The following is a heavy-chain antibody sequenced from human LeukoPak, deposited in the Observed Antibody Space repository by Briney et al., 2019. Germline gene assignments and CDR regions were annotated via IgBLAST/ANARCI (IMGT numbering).Heavy chain of an antibody. CDR3: ARADDSSGYRVTFDI. Sequence: SETLSLTCTVSGGSISDYYWSWIRQPPGKGLEWIGYIYYSGSTYYNPSLKSRVTMSVDTSKNQFSLKLSSVTAADTAVYYCARADDSSGYRVTFDIWGQGTMVTVSS. D-gene: IGHD3-22*01. V-gene: IGHV4-30-4*01. CDR1: GGSISDYY. CDR2: IYYSGST. J-gene: IGHJ3*02.